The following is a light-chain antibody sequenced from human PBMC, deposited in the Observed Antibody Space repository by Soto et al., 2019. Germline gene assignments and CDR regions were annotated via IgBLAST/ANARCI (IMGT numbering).Light chain of an antibody. CDR3: SSYTSSSTWV. J-gene: IGLJ3*02. CDR1: SSDVGGYNY. Sequence: QSVLTQPASVSGSPGQSITISCTGTSSDVGGYNYVSWYQQHPGKAPTLMIYEVSTRPSGVSNRFSGSKSGNTASLTISGLQAEDEADYYCSSYTSSSTWVFGGGTKLTVL. V-gene: IGLV2-14*01. CDR2: EVS.